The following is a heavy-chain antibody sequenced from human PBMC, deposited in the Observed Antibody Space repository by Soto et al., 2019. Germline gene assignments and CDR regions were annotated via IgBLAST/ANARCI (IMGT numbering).Heavy chain of an antibody. V-gene: IGHV1-2*04. CDR1: GYTFTGYY. D-gene: IGHD6-13*01. Sequence: ASVKVSCKASGYTFTGYYMHWVRQAPGQGLEWMGWINPNSGGTNYAQKFQGWVTITRDTSISTAYMELSRLRSDDTAVYYCAREMVEQQLILAGAFDIWGQGTMVTVSS. CDR2: INPNSGGT. CDR3: AREMVEQQLILAGAFDI. J-gene: IGHJ3*02.